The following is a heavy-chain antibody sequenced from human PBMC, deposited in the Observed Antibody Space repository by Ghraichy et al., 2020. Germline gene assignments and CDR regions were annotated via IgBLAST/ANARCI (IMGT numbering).Heavy chain of an antibody. CDR2: ISNTGGST. CDR1: GFTFNSYA. J-gene: IGHJ4*02. D-gene: IGHD6-13*01. Sequence: GGSLRLSCAASGFTFNSYAMHWVRQAPGKGLEYVSVISNTGGSTYYANSVKGRFTISRDNSKNTLYLQMGRLRAVDMAMYYCARAVRQRSSSWYYFDFWGQGTLVTVSS. CDR3: ARAVRQRSSSWYYFDF. V-gene: IGHV3-64*01.